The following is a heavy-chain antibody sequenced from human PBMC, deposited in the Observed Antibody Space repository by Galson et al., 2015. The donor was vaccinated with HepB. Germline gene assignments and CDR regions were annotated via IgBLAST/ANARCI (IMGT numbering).Heavy chain of an antibody. J-gene: IGHJ4*02. CDR3: AKADRGYRGFWSGYYFDS. V-gene: IGHV3-23*01. D-gene: IGHD3-3*01. CDR2: ISRSGDAT. CDR1: GFTFSSCA. Sequence: SLRLSCAASGFTFSSCALSWVRQAPGKGLDWISSISRSGDATYSADSVKGRFTISRDNSQNTLYLQMNSLSAEDTAVYYCAKADRGYRGFWSGYYFDSWGQGTLVTVSS.